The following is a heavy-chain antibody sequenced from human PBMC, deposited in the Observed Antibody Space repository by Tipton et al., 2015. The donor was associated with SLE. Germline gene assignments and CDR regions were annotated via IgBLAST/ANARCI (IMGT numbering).Heavy chain of an antibody. Sequence: SLRLSCVASGYRFFNNYWMHWVRQVPGMGLVWVSRISGDGSSTTYADSVKGRFTVSRDSAQNTVILEMHSLRAEDTAVYYCARGGGGTGSYYIYFHYMDVWGKGTTVTVSS. J-gene: IGHJ6*03. CDR2: ISGDGSST. CDR3: ARGGGGTGSYYIYFHYMDV. D-gene: IGHD3-10*01. V-gene: IGHV3-74*03. CDR1: GYRFFNNYW.